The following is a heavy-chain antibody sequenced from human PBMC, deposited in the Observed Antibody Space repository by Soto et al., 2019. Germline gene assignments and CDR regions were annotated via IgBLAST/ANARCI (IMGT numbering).Heavy chain of an antibody. Sequence: SVKVSCKASGGTFSSYTISWVRQAPGQGLEWMGRIIPILGIANYAQKFQGRVTITADKSTSTAYMELSSLRSEDTAVYYCARPSYYDFWSGYPPDYYYYMDVWGKGTTVTVSS. V-gene: IGHV1-69*02. CDR3: ARPSYYDFWSGYPPDYYYYMDV. CDR1: GGTFSSYT. CDR2: IIPILGIA. J-gene: IGHJ6*03. D-gene: IGHD3-3*01.